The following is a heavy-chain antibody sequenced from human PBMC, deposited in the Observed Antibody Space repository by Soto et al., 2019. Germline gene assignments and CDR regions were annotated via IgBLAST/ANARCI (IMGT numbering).Heavy chain of an antibody. J-gene: IGHJ1*01. V-gene: IGHV1-58*01. Sequence: SVKVSCKGCGFTFTSSYVQWVRQTRGKRLEWIGWITVGTGNTNYAPKFQERVTITGDKSTSTAYMERSNLRAEDTAVYYCAAGGSSGYNGVWGQGTQVTVSS. D-gene: IGHD3-22*01. CDR1: GFTFTSSY. CDR3: AAGGSSGYNGV. CDR2: ITVGTGNT.